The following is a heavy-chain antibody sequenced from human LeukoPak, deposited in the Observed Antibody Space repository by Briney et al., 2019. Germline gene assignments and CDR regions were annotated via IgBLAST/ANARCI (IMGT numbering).Heavy chain of an antibody. CDR1: GGSISSYY. D-gene: IGHD6-6*01. V-gene: IGHV4-59*01. Sequence: PSETRSLTCTVSGGSISSYYWSWIRQPPGKGLEWIGYIYYSGSTNYNPSLKSRVTISVDTSKNQFSLKLSSVTAADTAVYYCARGGSRSSSNFDYWGQGTLVTVSS. J-gene: IGHJ4*02. CDR2: IYYSGST. CDR3: ARGGSRSSSNFDY.